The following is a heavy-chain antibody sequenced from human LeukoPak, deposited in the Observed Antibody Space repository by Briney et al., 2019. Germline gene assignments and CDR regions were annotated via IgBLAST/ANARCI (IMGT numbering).Heavy chain of an antibody. CDR2: INPSGGST. Sequence: GASVKVSCKTSGYILTHYYMNWVRQAPGQGLEWMGIINPSGGSTSYAQKFQGRVTMTRDMSTSTDYMELSSLRSEDTAVYYCARDNSVEDTAWWFDPWGQGTLVTVSS. D-gene: IGHD4-23*01. J-gene: IGHJ5*02. V-gene: IGHV1-46*01. CDR1: GYILTHYY. CDR3: ARDNSVEDTAWWFDP.